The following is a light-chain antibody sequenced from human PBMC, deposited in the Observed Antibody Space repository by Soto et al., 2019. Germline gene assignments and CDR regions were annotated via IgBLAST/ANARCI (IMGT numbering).Light chain of an antibody. CDR3: TSYATGSAYV. J-gene: IGLJ1*01. V-gene: IGLV2-18*02. CDR1: SSDVGGYNR. Sequence: QSALTQPPSVSGSPGQSVTISCTGTSSDVGGYNRVSWYQQPPGKAPQLLIYDVSNRPSGGSTRFSGSKSGNTASLTISGLQAEEEADYYCTSYATGSAYVFGPGTKLTVL. CDR2: DVS.